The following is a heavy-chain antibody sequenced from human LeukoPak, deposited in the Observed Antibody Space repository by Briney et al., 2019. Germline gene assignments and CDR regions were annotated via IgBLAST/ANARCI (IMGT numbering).Heavy chain of an antibody. J-gene: IGHJ2*01. CDR2: ISSSGSTI. Sequence: PGGSLRLSCAASGFTFSDYYMSWIRQAPGKGLEWVSYISSSGSTIYYADSVKGRFTISRDNAKNSLYLQMNSLRAEDTAVYYCARSHPSGGWWYFDLWGRGTLVTVSS. CDR3: ARSHPSGGWWYFDL. D-gene: IGHD2-15*01. V-gene: IGHV3-11*04. CDR1: GFTFSDYY.